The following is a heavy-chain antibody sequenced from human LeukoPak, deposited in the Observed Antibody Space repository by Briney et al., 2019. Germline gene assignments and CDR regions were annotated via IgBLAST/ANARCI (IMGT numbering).Heavy chain of an antibody. Sequence: GGSLRLSCGASGFTFNTYNMHWVRQAPGKGLEWVAVIWYDGSDKYYADSVRGRFTISRDNSKNTLWLQMNSLRAEDTAVYFCAKDSGGGYCYLDYWGQGTLVTVSS. J-gene: IGHJ4*02. CDR2: IWYDGSDK. V-gene: IGHV3-33*06. D-gene: IGHD2-21*02. CDR1: GFTFNTYN. CDR3: AKDSGGGYCYLDY.